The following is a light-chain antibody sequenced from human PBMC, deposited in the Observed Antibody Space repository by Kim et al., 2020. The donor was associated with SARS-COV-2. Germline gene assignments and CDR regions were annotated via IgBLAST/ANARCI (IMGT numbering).Light chain of an antibody. V-gene: IGKV1-5*01. CDR1: QSISSW. J-gene: IGKJ1*01. CDR3: PQYKSYSCT. CDR2: VVS. Sequence: VSVGDRVTIPCRARQSISSWFAWYQQKPGKAPKLLISVVSRLESGVPPGFSGSVSGTEFSLSLSSLQPHDFAPYLCPQYKSYSCTFCPGTQVDIK.